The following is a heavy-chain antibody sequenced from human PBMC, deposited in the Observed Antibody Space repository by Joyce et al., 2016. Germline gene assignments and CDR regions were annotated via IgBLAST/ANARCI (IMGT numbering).Heavy chain of an antibody. CDR3: ARDLTGSGWYYFDH. CDR2: INTMGGGT. Sequence: VHLVQSGAEVKEPGASVKVSCKASGYTFTGFYVHWVRQAPGQGLEWMGMINTMGGGTTHAQKFQGRVTLTRDTAANTHYMELTSLTSDDTAVFYCARDLTGSGWYYFDHWGQGTLVTVSS. V-gene: IGHV1-46*01. CDR1: GYTFTGFY. J-gene: IGHJ4*02. D-gene: IGHD6-19*01.